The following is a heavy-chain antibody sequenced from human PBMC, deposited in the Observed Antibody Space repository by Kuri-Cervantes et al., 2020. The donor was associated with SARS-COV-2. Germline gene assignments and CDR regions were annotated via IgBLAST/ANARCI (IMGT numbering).Heavy chain of an antibody. Sequence: GSLRLSCTVSGGSISTYYWSWIRQPPGKGLEWIGYLYYSGSTNYNPSLKSRVTISLDTSKNQFSLKLSSVTAADTAVYYCARDPRYLARGGGSDYWGQGTLVTVSS. CDR3: ARDPRYLARGGGSDY. D-gene: IGHD1-14*01. J-gene: IGHJ4*02. CDR1: GGSISTYY. V-gene: IGHV4-59*12. CDR2: LYYSGST.